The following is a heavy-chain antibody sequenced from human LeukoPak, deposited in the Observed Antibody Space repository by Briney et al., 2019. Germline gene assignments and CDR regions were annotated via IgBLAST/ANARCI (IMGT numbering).Heavy chain of an antibody. CDR3: ARDRGDYGPASYLSY. CDR1: GGSISTFY. Sequence: SETLSLTCTVSGGSISTFYWSWIRQPPGKGLEWIGSVYYSGSTNYNPSLKSRVTMSVDTSKNQFSLKLSSVTAADTALYYCARDRGDYGPASYLSYWGQGTLVTVSS. D-gene: IGHD3-10*01. CDR2: VYYSGST. V-gene: IGHV4-59*12. J-gene: IGHJ4*02.